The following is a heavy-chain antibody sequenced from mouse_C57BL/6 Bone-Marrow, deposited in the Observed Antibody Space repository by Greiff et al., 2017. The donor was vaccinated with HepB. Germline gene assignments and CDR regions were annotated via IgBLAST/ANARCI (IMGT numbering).Heavy chain of an antibody. CDR2: ISYDGSN. CDR1: GYSITSGYY. Sequence: EVKLVESGPGLVKPSQSLSLTCSVTGYSITSGYYWNWIRQFPGNKLEWMGYISYDGSNNYNPSLKNRISITRDTSKNQFFLKLNSVTTEDTATYYCARKGTGRAYWGQGTLVTVSA. V-gene: IGHV3-6*01. CDR3: ARKGTGRAY. J-gene: IGHJ3*01. D-gene: IGHD4-1*01.